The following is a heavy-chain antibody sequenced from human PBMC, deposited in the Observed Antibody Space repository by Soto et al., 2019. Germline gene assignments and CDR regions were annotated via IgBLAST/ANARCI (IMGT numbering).Heavy chain of an antibody. D-gene: IGHD2-21*01. V-gene: IGHV1-69*02. CDR3: TIGSWSGEVFDI. CDR2: IIPMLGIA. J-gene: IGHJ3*02. CDR1: GGTFSTYS. Sequence: QVQLVQSGAEVKKPGSSVKFSCKDSGGTFSTYSMFWVRQAPGQGLEWMGRIIPMLGIANYAQRFQDRVTITADKSTATAYMELSSLRSEDTALYYCTIGSWSGEVFDIWGQGTMVTVSS.